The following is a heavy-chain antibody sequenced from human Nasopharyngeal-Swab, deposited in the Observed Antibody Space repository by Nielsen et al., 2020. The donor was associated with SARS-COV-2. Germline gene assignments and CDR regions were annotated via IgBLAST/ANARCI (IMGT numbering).Heavy chain of an antibody. V-gene: IGHV3-30-3*01. J-gene: IGHJ6*02. CDR1: GFTFSSYA. CDR3: ARDQGSSWYTYYYYYGMDV. D-gene: IGHD6-13*01. CDR2: ISYDGSKK. Sequence: GGSLRLSCAASGFTFSSYAMHWVCQAPGKGLEWVAVISYDGSKKYYADSVKGRFTISRDNSKSTLYLQMNSLRAEDTAVYYCARDQGSSWYTYYYYYGMDVWGQGTTVTVSS.